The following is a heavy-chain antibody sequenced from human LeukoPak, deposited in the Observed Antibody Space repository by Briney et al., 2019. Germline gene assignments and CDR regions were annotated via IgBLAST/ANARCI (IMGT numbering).Heavy chain of an antibody. CDR1: GGSISNYY. CDR2: IYNSGSP. CDR3: ARYSGPSNWFDP. V-gene: IGHV4-59*01. D-gene: IGHD1-26*01. J-gene: IGHJ5*02. Sequence: SATLSLTCTVTGGSISNYYWSWIRQPPGKGLEWIGYIYNSGSPNYNPSLKSRVTISVATSKIQFSLKLTSVTAADTAVYYCARYSGPSNWFDPWGHRTLVTVSS.